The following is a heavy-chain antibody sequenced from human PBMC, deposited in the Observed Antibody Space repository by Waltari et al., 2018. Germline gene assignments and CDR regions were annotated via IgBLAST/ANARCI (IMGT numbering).Heavy chain of an antibody. V-gene: IGHV3-74*01. Sequence: EVQLVESGGVLVQPGGFLRLSCAASGFTFSSYWMHWFRKAPGQGLVWDPRMNSERVTTAYTDSVRRRRTMSRDSSKKTLNLEMNSQGAEYKAVYYCVRAPSRWHEQGFYYYGLDVWGQGTTVTVSS. CDR3: VRAPSRWHEQGFYYYGLDV. D-gene: IGHD2-15*01. J-gene: IGHJ6*02. CDR2: MNSERVTT. CDR1: GFTFSSYW.